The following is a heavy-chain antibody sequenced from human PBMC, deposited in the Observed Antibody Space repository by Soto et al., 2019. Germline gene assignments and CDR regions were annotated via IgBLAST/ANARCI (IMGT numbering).Heavy chain of an antibody. CDR1: GFTFSDYY. J-gene: IGHJ4*02. D-gene: IGHD3-10*01. V-gene: IGHV3-11*05. CDR2: ISSSSSYT. CDR3: ARDSHPYYYGSGSYRTTGY. Sequence: GGSLRLSCAASGFTFSDYYMSWIRQAPGKGLEWVSYISSSSSYTNYADSVKGRFTISRDNAKNSLYLQMNSLRAEDTAVYYCARDSHPYYYGSGSYRTTGYWGQGTLVTVSS.